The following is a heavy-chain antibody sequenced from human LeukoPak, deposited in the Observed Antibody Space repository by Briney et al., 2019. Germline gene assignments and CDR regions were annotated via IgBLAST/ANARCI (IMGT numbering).Heavy chain of an antibody. CDR3: ARGPPDSSGYFRAFDI. CDR1: GGSFSSYY. V-gene: IGHV4-59*01. D-gene: IGHD3-22*01. CDR2: IYYSGST. Sequence: SETLSLTCTVSGGSFSSYYWSWIRQPPGKGLEYIGHIYYSGSTNYNPSHKSRVTISVDTSKNQFSLKLSSVTAADTAVYYCARGPPDSSGYFRAFDIWGQGTMVTVSS. J-gene: IGHJ3*02.